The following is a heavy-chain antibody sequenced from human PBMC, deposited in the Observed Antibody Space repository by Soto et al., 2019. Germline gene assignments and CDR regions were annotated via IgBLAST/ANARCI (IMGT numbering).Heavy chain of an antibody. J-gene: IGHJ5*02. D-gene: IGHD2-8*01. Sequence: VSVKVSSKVPGDTLTELSLHSARHAPGKGLEWMGGFDPEDGETIYAQKFQGRVTMTEDTSTDTAYMELSSLRSEDTAVYYCATVALPYCTNGVCYYWFDPWGQGTLVTAPQ. V-gene: IGHV1-24*01. CDR1: GDTLTELS. CDR3: ATVALPYCTNGVCYYWFDP. CDR2: FDPEDGET.